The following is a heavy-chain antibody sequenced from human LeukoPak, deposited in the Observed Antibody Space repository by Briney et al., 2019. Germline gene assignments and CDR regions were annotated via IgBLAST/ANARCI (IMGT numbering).Heavy chain of an antibody. D-gene: IGHD5-12*01. CDR3: ARDQLAYSGYDTLFAY. V-gene: IGHV3-30*04. CDR1: GFTFSSYA. J-gene: IGHJ4*02. Sequence: PGGSLRLSCAASGFTFSSYALHCVRQAPGKGLEWVAVISYDGNFKYYADSVRGRVSVSRDNSKNTVSLQMNSLRPEDTAVYYCARDQLAYSGYDTLFAYWGQGTLVTVSS. CDR2: ISYDGNFK.